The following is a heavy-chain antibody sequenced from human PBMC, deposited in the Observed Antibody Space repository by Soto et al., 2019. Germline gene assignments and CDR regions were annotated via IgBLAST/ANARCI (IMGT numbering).Heavy chain of an antibody. V-gene: IGHV3-7*05. CDR2: IKQDGSEK. CDR1: GFTFSSYW. CDR3: AREGSWYDYYYYGMDV. Sequence: GGSLRLSCAASGFTFSSYWMSWVRQAPGKGLEWVANIKQDGSEKYYVDSVKGRFTISRDNAKNSLYLQMNSLRAEDTAVYYCAREGSWYDYYYYGMDVWGQGTTVTVSS. J-gene: IGHJ6*02. D-gene: IGHD6-13*01.